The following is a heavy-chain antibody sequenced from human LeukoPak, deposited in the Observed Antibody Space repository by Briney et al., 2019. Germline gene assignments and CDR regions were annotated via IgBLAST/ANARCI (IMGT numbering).Heavy chain of an antibody. CDR3: ARGEELRFLEWFHRTLPGAFDI. CDR1: GGSISGSDYY. Sequence: SETLSLTCTVSGGSISGSDYYWGWIRQPPGKGLEWIGSIYYSGRTFYNPSLKSRVTISVDTSSNQFSLKLNSVTAADTAVYYCARGEELRFLEWFHRTLPGAFDIWGQGTMVTVSS. D-gene: IGHD3-3*01. CDR2: IYYSGRT. V-gene: IGHV4-39*07. J-gene: IGHJ3*02.